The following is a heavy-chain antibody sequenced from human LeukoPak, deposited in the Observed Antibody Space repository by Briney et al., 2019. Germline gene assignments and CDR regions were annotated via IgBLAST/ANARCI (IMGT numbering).Heavy chain of an antibody. Sequence: SETLSLTCAVYGGSFSGYYWSWIRQPPGKGPEWIGEINHSGSTNYNPSLKSRVTISVDTSKNQFSLKLSCVTAADTAVYYCARARVHSSSWYNWFDPWGQGTLVTVSS. D-gene: IGHD6-13*01. CDR2: INHSGST. CDR3: ARARVHSSSWYNWFDP. CDR1: GGSFSGYY. V-gene: IGHV4-34*01. J-gene: IGHJ5*02.